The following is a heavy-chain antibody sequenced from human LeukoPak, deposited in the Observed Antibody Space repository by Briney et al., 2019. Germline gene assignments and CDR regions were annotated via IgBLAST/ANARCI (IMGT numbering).Heavy chain of an antibody. V-gene: IGHV1-69*13. Sequence: SVKVSCKASGGTFSSYAISWVRQAPGQGLEWMGRIIPIFGTANYAQKFQGRVTITADESTSTAYMELSSLRSEDTAVYYCARDVGVTISGGYYYYYMDVWGKGTTVTVSS. D-gene: IGHD3-3*01. J-gene: IGHJ6*03. CDR2: IIPIFGTA. CDR1: GGTFSSYA. CDR3: ARDVGVTISGGYYYYYMDV.